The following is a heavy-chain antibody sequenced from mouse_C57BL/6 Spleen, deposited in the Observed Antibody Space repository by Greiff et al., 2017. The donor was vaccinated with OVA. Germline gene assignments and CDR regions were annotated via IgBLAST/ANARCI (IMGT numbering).Heavy chain of an antibody. V-gene: IGHV1-80*01. CDR3: ARRGDGDARFAY. CDR1: GYAFSSYW. J-gene: IGHJ3*01. CDR2: IYPGDGDT. Sequence: QVQLQQSGAELVKPGASVKISCKASGYAFSSYWMYWVQQRPGKGLEWIGQIYPGDGDTNYNGKFKGKATLTADKTSSTAYMQLSSLTSEDSAFYFCARRGDGDARFAYWGQGTLVTVSA. D-gene: IGHD2-13*01.